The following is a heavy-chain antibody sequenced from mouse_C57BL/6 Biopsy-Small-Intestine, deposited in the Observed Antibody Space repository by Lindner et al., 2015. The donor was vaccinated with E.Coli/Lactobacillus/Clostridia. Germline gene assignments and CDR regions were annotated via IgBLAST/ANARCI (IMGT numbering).Heavy chain of an antibody. CDR1: GYTFTDYT. CDR3: ARHEEGLYYGNFWFPY. J-gene: IGHJ3*01. V-gene: IGHV1-62-2*01. Sequence: VQLQESGAELVKPGASVKLSCKASGYTFTDYTMRWVKQRSGQGLEWIGWFYPGSGSIKYNEKFKDKATLTADKSSSTVYMELSRLTSEDSAVYFCARHEEGLYYGNFWFPYWGQGTLVTVSA. CDR2: FYPGSGSI. D-gene: IGHD2-1*01.